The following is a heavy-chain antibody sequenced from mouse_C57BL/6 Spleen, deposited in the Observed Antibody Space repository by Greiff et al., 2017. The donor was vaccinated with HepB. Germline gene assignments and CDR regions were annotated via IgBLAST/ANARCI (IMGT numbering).Heavy chain of an antibody. Sequence: QVQLQQSGPELVKPGASVKISCKASGYAFSSSWMNWVKQRPGKGLEWIGRIYPGDGDTNYNGKFKGKATLTADKSSSTAYMQLSSLTSEDSAVYFCARGGDYYGSSYDYAMDYWGQGTSVTVSS. D-gene: IGHD1-1*01. CDR2: IYPGDGDT. V-gene: IGHV1-82*01. CDR3: ARGGDYYGSSYDYAMDY. CDR1: GYAFSSSW. J-gene: IGHJ4*01.